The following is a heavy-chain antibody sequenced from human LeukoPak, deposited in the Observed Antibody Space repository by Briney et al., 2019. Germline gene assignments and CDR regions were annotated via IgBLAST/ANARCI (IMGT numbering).Heavy chain of an antibody. CDR3: ARGSGSYPSHYFVY. J-gene: IGHJ4*02. D-gene: IGHD1-14*01. V-gene: IGHV3-53*01. CDR1: GFTVSSNY. CDR2: IYSGGST. Sequence: PGGSLRLSSAASGFTVSSNYMSWVRQAPGKGLEWVSVIYSGGSTYYADSVKGRFTISRDNSKNTLYLQMNSLRAEDTAVYYCARGSGSYPSHYFVYWGQGTLVTVSS.